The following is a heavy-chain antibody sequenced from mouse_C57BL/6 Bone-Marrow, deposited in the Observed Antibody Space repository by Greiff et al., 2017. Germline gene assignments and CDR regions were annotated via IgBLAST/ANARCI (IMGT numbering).Heavy chain of an antibody. V-gene: IGHV1-81*01. J-gene: IGHJ3*01. CDR2: IYPRSGNT. CDR1: GYTFTSYG. CDR3: ARYDDGYYWFAY. Sequence: QVQLQQSGAELARPGASVKLSCKASGYTFTSYGISWVKQRTGQGLEWIGEIYPRSGNTYYNEKFKGKATLTAAKSSSTAYMELRSLTSEDSAVYFCARYDDGYYWFAYWGQGTLVTVSA. D-gene: IGHD2-3*01.